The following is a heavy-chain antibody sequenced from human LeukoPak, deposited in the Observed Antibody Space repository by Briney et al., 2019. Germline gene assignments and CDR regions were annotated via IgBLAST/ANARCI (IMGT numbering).Heavy chain of an antibody. CDR3: ARVRGGSYSEDAFDI. D-gene: IGHD1-26*01. Sequence: GGSLRLSCAASGFTFSSYEMNWVRQAPGKGLEWVSYISSSGSTIYYADSVKGRFTISRDNAKNSLYLQMNSLGAEDTAVYYCARVRGGSYSEDAFDIWGQGTMVTVSS. CDR2: ISSSGSTI. CDR1: GFTFSSYE. V-gene: IGHV3-48*03. J-gene: IGHJ3*02.